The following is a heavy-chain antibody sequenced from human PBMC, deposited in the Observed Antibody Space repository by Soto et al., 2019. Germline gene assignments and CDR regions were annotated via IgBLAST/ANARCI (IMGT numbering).Heavy chain of an antibody. CDR3: AKFIIAVAGTRDAFDI. CDR2: ISGSGGST. J-gene: IGHJ3*02. Sequence: PGGSLRLSCAASGFSFSSYAMSWVRQAPGKGLEWVSAISGSGGSTYYADSVKGRFTIPRDNSKNTLYLQMNSLRAEDTAVYYCAKFIIAVAGTRDAFDIWGQGTMVTVSS. CDR1: GFSFSSYA. D-gene: IGHD6-19*01. V-gene: IGHV3-23*01.